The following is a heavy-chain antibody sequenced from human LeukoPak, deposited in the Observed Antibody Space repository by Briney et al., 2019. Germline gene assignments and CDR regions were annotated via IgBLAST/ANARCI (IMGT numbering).Heavy chain of an antibody. V-gene: IGHV1-2*02. CDR2: INPNSGGT. J-gene: IGHJ5*02. CDR1: GYTFTVYY. D-gene: IGHD3-10*01. Sequence: ASVKVSFKASGYTFTVYYMHWVRQAPGQGLEWMGWINPNSGGTNCAQKFQGRVTMTRDTAISTVYMELSRLRSDDPAVYYCARDPSSLYNWFDPWGQGTLVTVSS. CDR3: ARDPSSLYNWFDP.